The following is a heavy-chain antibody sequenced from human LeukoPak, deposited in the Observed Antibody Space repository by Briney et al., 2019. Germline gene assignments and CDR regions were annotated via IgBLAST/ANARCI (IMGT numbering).Heavy chain of an antibody. CDR2: IYYSGGT. CDR3: ARIGSVLLWFGDGY. CDR1: GDSISSSSSY. V-gene: IGHV4-39*01. Sequence: SETLSLTCTVSGDSISSSSSYWGWIRQPPGKGLEWIGSIYYSGGTYYNSSLKSRVTISVGTSKNQFSLKLSSVTASDTAVYYCARIGSVLLWFGDGYWGQGTLVTVSS. D-gene: IGHD3-10*01. J-gene: IGHJ4*02.